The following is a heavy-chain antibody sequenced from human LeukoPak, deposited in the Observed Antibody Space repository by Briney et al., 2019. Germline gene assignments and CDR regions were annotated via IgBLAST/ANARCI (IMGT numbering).Heavy chain of an antibody. D-gene: IGHD3-3*01. J-gene: IGHJ4*02. CDR1: GFTVSSNY. V-gene: IGHV3-53*01. CDR3: ARTIDDFWSGYYPLD. CDR2: IYSGGSI. Sequence: GGSLRLSCAASGFTVSSNYMSWVRQAPGKGLEWVSVIYSGGSIYYADSVKGRFTISRDNSKNTLYLQMNSLRAEDTAVYYCARTIDDFWSGYYPLDWGQGTLVTVSS.